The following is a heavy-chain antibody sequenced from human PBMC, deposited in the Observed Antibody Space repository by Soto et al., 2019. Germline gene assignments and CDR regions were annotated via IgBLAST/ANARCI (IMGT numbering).Heavy chain of an antibody. V-gene: IGHV3-21*06. D-gene: IGHD2-15*01. CDR1: GFSFSSYT. CDR3: ARAHEVAWFDS. J-gene: IGHJ5*01. CDR2: ITNRGTHT. Sequence: GSLRLSCTASGFSFSSYTMNWVRQAPGKGLQWVASITNRGTHTYSADSVKGRFTISRDNDKNSLYLQMNNLRDEDTATYYCARAHEVAWFDSWGLGTLVTVSS.